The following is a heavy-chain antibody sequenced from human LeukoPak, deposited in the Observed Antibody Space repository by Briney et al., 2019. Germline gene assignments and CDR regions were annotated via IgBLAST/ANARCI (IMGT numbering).Heavy chain of an antibody. D-gene: IGHD6-13*01. CDR2: ISWNSGSI. Sequence: HPGGSLRLSCAASGFTFDDYAMHWVRHAPGKGVEWVSGISWNSGSIGYADSVKGRFTISRDNANNSLYLQMNSLRAEDTALYYCAKGYSSSWFQYYFDYWGQGTLVTVSS. CDR1: GFTFDDYA. J-gene: IGHJ4*02. CDR3: AKGYSSSWFQYYFDY. V-gene: IGHV3-9*01.